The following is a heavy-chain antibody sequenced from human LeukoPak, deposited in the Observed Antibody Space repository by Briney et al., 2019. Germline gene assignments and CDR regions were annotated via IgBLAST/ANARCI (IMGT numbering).Heavy chain of an antibody. Sequence: GASVKVSCKASGYTFTGYYMHWVRQAPGQGLEWMGWISPNSGGTNYAQKFQGRVTMTRDTSISTAYMELSRLRSDDTAVYYCARDLWSIRAFDIWGQGTMVTVSS. J-gene: IGHJ3*02. CDR2: ISPNSGGT. V-gene: IGHV1-2*02. CDR1: GYTFTGYY. CDR3: ARDLWSIRAFDI. D-gene: IGHD3-16*01.